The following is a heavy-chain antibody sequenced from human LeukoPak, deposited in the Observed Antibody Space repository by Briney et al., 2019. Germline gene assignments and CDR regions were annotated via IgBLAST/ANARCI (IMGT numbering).Heavy chain of an antibody. J-gene: IGHJ4*02. V-gene: IGHV1-8*03. D-gene: IGHD2-2*01. CDR3: ARGRRDIVVVPDAMGRRTPPAIVYYFDY. CDR1: GYTYSSYD. Sequence: ASVKLSCTASGYTYSSYDTNWVRQATGHRLKWMGWMNPNSGNTGNAQKFEGRVTSSRNTSISTAYMGLSSLRSEDTAEYYCARGRRDIVVVPDAMGRRTPPAIVYYFDYWGQGTLVTVSS. CDR2: MNPNSGNT.